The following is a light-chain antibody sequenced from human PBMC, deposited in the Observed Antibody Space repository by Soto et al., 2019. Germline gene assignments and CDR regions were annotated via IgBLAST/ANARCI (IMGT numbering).Light chain of an antibody. V-gene: IGKV1-8*01. CDR1: QGISSY. Sequence: AIRMTQSPSSLSASTGDRVTITCRASQGISSYLAWCQQKPGKAPKLLIYAASTLHSGVPSRFSGSGSGTDFTLTISCLQSEDFATYYCQQYYSYPPWTFGQGTKVEIK. J-gene: IGKJ1*01. CDR3: QQYYSYPPWT. CDR2: AAS.